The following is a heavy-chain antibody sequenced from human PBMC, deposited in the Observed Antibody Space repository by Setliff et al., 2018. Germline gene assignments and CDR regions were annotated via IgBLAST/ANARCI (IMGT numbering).Heavy chain of an antibody. CDR3: ARRLPYFGMDV. CDR2: ISGSGASS. D-gene: IGHD2-15*01. V-gene: IGHV3-23*01. Sequence: GGSLRLSCAASGFTFTRYAMSWVRQAPGKGLEWVSAISGSGASSYYADSVKGRFTLSRDNSKNTLYLQMNSLRAEDTAVYYCARRLPYFGMDVWGQGTTVTVSS. CDR1: GFTFTRYA. J-gene: IGHJ6*02.